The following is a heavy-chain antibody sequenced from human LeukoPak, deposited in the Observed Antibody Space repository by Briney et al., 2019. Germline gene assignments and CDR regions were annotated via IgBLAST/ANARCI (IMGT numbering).Heavy chain of an antibody. CDR3: AKGNPATYYNILTGYYKDSDYFDC. CDR1: GFTFSNYA. D-gene: IGHD3-9*01. Sequence: GGSLRLPCAASGFTFSNYAMHWVRQAPGKGLEWVTFIRNDGSHKYYAESVTGRFSISRDNSKNTLDLQMNSLRPEDTAVYYCAKGNPATYYNILTGYYKDSDYFDCWGQGTLVTVSS. V-gene: IGHV3-30*02. CDR2: IRNDGSHK. J-gene: IGHJ4*02.